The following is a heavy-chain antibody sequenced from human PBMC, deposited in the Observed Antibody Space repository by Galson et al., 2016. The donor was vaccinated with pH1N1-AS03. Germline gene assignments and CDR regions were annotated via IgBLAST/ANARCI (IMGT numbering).Heavy chain of an antibody. CDR3: VRDYSPGSRNDGWYDAFDI. J-gene: IGHJ3*02. CDR1: GSTFRSDA. CDR2: IIPRFATA. V-gene: IGHV1-69*13. D-gene: IGHD1-1*01. Sequence: SVKVSCKAPGSTFRSDAISWIRQAPGQGLEWMGGIIPRFATAHYGQRPQGRVTITAGESTTTTYMELHSLRVEDTALYLCVRDYSPGSRNDGWYDAFDIWGRGTLVTVSS.